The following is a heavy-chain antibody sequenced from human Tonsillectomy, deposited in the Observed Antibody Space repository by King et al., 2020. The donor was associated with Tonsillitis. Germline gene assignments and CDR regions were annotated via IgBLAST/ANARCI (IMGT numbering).Heavy chain of an antibody. CDR1: GFTFSTYS. D-gene: IGHD4-17*01. CDR2: ISSSSSYI. Sequence: VQLVESGGGLVKPGGSLRLSCAASGFTFSTYSMNWVRQAPGKGLEWVSSISSSSSYIYYADSVKGRFTISRVNAKNSLYLQMNSLRAEDTAVYYCAREIDYGDVAFDIWGQGTMVTVSS. V-gene: IGHV3-21*01. CDR3: AREIDYGDVAFDI. J-gene: IGHJ3*02.